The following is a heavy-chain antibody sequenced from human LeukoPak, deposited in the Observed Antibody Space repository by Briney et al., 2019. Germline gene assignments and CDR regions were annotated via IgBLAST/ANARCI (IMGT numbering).Heavy chain of an antibody. CDR1: GFTFSSYS. CDR3: ARGDHHRPFDY. CDR2: ISSSSSYI. D-gene: IGHD1-14*01. V-gene: IGHV3-21*01. Sequence: GSLRLSCAASGFTFSSYSMNWVRQAPGKGLEWVSSISSSSSYIYYADSVKGRFTISRDNAKNSLYLQMNSLRAEDTAVYYCARGDHHRPFDYWGQGTLVTVSS. J-gene: IGHJ4*02.